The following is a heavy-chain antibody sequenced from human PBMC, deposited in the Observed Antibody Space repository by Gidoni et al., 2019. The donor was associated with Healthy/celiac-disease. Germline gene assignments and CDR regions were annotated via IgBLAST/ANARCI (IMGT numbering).Heavy chain of an antibody. D-gene: IGHD3-3*01. Sequence: QVQLQQWGAGLLKPSETLSLTCAVYGGSFSGYYWSWIRQPPGKGLEWIGEINHSGSTSYNPSLKSRVTISVDTSKNQFSLKLSSVTAAYTAVYYCARGAGNYDFWSGYYRDYYYGMDVWGQGTTVTVSS. CDR3: ARGAGNYDFWSGYYRDYYYGMDV. J-gene: IGHJ6*02. CDR2: INHSGST. V-gene: IGHV4-34*01. CDR1: GGSFSGYY.